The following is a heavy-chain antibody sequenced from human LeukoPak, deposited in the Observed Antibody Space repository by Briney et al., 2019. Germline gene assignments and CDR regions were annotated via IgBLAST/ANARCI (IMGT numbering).Heavy chain of an antibody. CDR1: GFTFSSYA. J-gene: IGHJ4*02. D-gene: IGHD3-3*01. V-gene: IGHV3-23*01. Sequence: GGSLRLSCAASGFTFSSYAMSWVRQAPGKWLEWVSTISGSGGSTYYADSVKGRFTISRDNSKNTLYLQMNSLRAEGTAVYYCANYRTYYDFWSGYSCPEQRPFDYWGQGTLVTVSS. CDR2: ISGSGGST. CDR3: ANYRTYYDFWSGYSCPEQRPFDY.